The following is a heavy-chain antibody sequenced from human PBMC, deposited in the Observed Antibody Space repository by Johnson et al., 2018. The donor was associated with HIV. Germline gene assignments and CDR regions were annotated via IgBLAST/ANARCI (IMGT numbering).Heavy chain of an antibody. CDR3: ANSLLLDAFNI. CDR1: GFSFIDYA. CDR2: ISGGEDDT. V-gene: IGHV3-23*04. J-gene: IGHJ3*02. Sequence: VQLVESGGGLVRPGGSLRLSCLASGFSFIDYAMIWVRQAPGKGLEWVSFISGGEDDTYYADSVKGRFTISRDNSKTTLYLQMNSLRDEDTAVYYCANSLLLDAFNIWGQGTMVTVSS.